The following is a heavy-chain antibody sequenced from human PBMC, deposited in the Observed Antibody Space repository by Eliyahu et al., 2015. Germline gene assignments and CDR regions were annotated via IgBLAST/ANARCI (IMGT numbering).Heavy chain of an antibody. D-gene: IGHD3-22*01. CDR1: GFPFXCYW. Sequence: EVQLVESGGGLVQPGGSLXLPCAAXGFPFXCYWXSWVRQAPGKGLEGVANIKEDGSAVFYLDSVKGRFTISRDNAKNSLFLQMNSLRAEDTALYYCARGDYYDSSGDYIDAFDAWGLGTMVSVSS. CDR3: ARGDYYDSSGDYIDAFDA. CDR2: IKEDGSAV. V-gene: IGHV3-7*03. J-gene: IGHJ3*01.